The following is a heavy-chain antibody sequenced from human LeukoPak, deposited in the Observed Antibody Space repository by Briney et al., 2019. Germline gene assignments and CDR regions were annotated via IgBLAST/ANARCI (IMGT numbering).Heavy chain of an antibody. CDR1: EFTVSSNY. Sequence: PGGSLRLSCAASEFTVSSNYMSWVRQAPGKGLEWVSVIYSGGSTFYADSVKGRFTISRHSSKNTMYLQMNSLRAEDTAVYYCAKDHGSKYCSGGSCWLFDYWGQGTLVTVSS. CDR3: AKDHGSKYCSGGSCWLFDY. J-gene: IGHJ4*02. D-gene: IGHD2-15*01. CDR2: IYSGGST. V-gene: IGHV3-53*01.